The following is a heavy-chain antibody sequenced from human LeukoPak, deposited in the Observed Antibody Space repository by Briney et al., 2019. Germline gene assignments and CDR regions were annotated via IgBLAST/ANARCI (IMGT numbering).Heavy chain of an antibody. Sequence: PGGSLRLSCAASGFTFSSYWMHWVRQAPGKGLEWVSVIYSGGSTYYADSVKGRFTISRDNSKNTLYLQMNSLRAEDTAVYYCAREYYYGSGSAKYYYYGMDVWGQGTTVTVSS. J-gene: IGHJ6*02. V-gene: IGHV3-66*01. CDR1: GFTFSSYW. D-gene: IGHD3-10*01. CDR2: IYSGGST. CDR3: AREYYYGSGSAKYYYYGMDV.